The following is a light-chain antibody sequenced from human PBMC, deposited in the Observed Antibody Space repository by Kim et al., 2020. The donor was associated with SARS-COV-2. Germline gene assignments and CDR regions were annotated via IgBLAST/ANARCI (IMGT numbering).Light chain of an antibody. CDR1: SSNIGSNP. CDR2: STN. V-gene: IGLV1-44*01. Sequence: ELTQPPSASGTPGQRVTISCSGSSSNIGSNPVHWYQQVPGTAPKLLIHSTNQRPSGVPDRFSGSKSGTSASLAISGLQSADEADYYCATWGDSQNDWVFGGGTQLTVL. CDR3: ATWGDSQNDWV. J-gene: IGLJ3*02.